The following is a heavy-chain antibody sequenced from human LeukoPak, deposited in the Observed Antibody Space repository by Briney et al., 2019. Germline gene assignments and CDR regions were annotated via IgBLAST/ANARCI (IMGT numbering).Heavy chain of an antibody. Sequence: PGGSLRLSCAASGFTFSSYWMSWVRQAPGKGLEWVANIKQDGSEKYYVDSVKGRFTISRDNAKNSLYLQMNSLRAGDTAVYYCARDPSDSWSEYFQHWGQGTLVTVSS. CDR2: IKQDGSEK. D-gene: IGHD6-13*01. CDR1: GFTFSSYW. V-gene: IGHV3-7*01. CDR3: ARDPSDSWSEYFQH. J-gene: IGHJ1*01.